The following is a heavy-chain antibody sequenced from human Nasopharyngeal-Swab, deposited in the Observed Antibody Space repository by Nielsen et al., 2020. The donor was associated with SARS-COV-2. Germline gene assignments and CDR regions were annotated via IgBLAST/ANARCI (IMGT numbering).Heavy chain of an antibody. Sequence: GGSLRLSCATSGSRFTDYWIAWVRQLPGKGLEWMGIIYPRDSDTRYSPSFQGQVTISADKSISTAYLQWSSLKASDTAMYYCVRPEGVATSFKYYFQYGMDVWGQGTMVTVPS. CDR2: IYPRDSDT. D-gene: IGHD5-12*01. J-gene: IGHJ6*02. CDR3: VRPEGVATSFKYYFQYGMDV. CDR1: GSRFTDYW. V-gene: IGHV5-51*01.